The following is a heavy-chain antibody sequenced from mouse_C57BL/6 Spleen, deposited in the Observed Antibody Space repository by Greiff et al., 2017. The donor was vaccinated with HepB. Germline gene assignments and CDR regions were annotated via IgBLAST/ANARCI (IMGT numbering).Heavy chain of an antibody. Sequence: EVMLVESGGGLVKPGGSLKLSCAASGFTFSDYGMHWVRQAPEKGLEWVAYISSGSSTIYYADTVKGRFTISRDNAKNTLFLQMTSLRSEDTAMSCCARPHYYYGSSYSYYAMDYWGQGTSVTVSS. CDR2: ISSGSSTI. V-gene: IGHV5-17*01. CDR1: GFTFSDYG. D-gene: IGHD1-1*01. CDR3: ARPHYYYGSSYSYYAMDY. J-gene: IGHJ4*01.